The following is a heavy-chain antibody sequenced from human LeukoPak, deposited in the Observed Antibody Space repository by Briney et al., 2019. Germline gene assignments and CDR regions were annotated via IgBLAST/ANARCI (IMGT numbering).Heavy chain of an antibody. CDR1: GFTFSSFG. D-gene: IGHD1-26*01. Sequence: GGSLRLSCAASGFTFSSFGMNWVRQAPGKGLVWVSRIDGDGSSTSYADSVKGRFTISRDNAKNTLYLQMTSLRAEDTAVYYCARTIVGAAFDYWGQGTLVTVSS. CDR3: ARTIVGAAFDY. V-gene: IGHV3-74*01. J-gene: IGHJ4*02. CDR2: IDGDGSST.